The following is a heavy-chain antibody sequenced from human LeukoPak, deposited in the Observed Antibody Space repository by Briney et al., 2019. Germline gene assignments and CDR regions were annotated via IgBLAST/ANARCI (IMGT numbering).Heavy chain of an antibody. J-gene: IGHJ2*01. D-gene: IGHD3/OR15-3a*01. V-gene: IGHV3-74*01. CDR2: INTDGSSR. Sequence: GGSLRLSCAGSGFSFNNYWMHWVRQAPGKGLVCVSRINTDGSSRSYADSVKGRFTISRDNAKNTLYLQMNSLRAEDTAIYYCTRASAGLSYLDLWGRGTLVTVSS. CDR3: TRASAGLSYLDL. CDR1: GFSFNNYW.